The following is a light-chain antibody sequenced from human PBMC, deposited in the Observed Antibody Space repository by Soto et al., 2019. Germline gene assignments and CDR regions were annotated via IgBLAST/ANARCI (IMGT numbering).Light chain of an antibody. J-gene: IGKJ3*01. CDR2: GAS. CDR1: QSVSSSY. CDR3: QQYGSSIT. V-gene: IGKV3-20*01. Sequence: EIVLTQSPGTLSLSPGERATLSCRAGQSVSSSYLAWYQQKPGQAPRLVIYGASSRATGIPDRFSGSGSGTDFTLTITRLETEDFAVYYCQQYGSSITFGPGTKVDLK.